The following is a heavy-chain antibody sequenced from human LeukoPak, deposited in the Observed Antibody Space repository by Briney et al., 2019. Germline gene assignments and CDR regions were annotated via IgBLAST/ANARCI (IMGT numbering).Heavy chain of an antibody. CDR1: GGTFSSYA. D-gene: IGHD5-12*01. V-gene: IGHV1-69*04. CDR3: ARGDSGYDSNFDY. Sequence: SVKVSCKAPGGTFSSYAISWVRQAPGQGLEWMGRIIPIFGIANYAQKFQGRVTITADKSTSTAYMELSSLRSEDTAVYYCARGDSGYDSNFDYWGQGTLVTVSS. CDR2: IIPIFGIA. J-gene: IGHJ4*02.